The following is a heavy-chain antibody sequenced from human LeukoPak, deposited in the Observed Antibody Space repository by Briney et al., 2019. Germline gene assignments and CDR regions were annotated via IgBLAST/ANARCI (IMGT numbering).Heavy chain of an antibody. J-gene: IGHJ4*02. CDR1: GGSISSGGYP. Sequence: SQTLSLTCAVSGGSISSGGYPWSWIRQPPGKGLEWIGYIYHSGSTYYNPSLKSRVTISVDRSKNQFSLKLSSVTAADTAVYYCARAHMVRGLPFDYWGQGTLVSVSS. CDR3: ARAHMVRGLPFDY. CDR2: IYHSGST. D-gene: IGHD3-10*01. V-gene: IGHV4-30-2*01.